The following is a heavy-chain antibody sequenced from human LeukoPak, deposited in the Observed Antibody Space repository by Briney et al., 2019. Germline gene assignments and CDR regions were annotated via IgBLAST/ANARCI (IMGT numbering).Heavy chain of an antibody. J-gene: IGHJ4*02. CDR3: AKDARRSSGWWFFDH. CDR1: GFTFSSYA. Sequence: GGSLRLSCAASGFTFSSYAMNWVRQAPGKGLEWVSTISGSGGSTYYADSVKGRFTISRDNSKSTLYLQMNSLRAEDTAVYYCAKDARRSSGWWFFDHWGQGTLVTVSS. D-gene: IGHD6-19*01. CDR2: ISGSGGST. V-gene: IGHV3-23*01.